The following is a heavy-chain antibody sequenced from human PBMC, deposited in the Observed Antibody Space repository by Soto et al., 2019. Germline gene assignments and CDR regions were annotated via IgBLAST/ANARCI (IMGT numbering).Heavy chain of an antibody. CDR1: GGSISSYY. D-gene: IGHD2-15*01. CDR2: IYYSGNT. V-gene: IGHV4-59*08. J-gene: IGHJ4*02. Sequence: SETLSLTCTVSGGSISSYYWSWIRQPPGKGLEWIGYIYYSGNTNYNPSLKSRVTISVDTSKNQFSLKLSSVTAADTAVYYCAGRWGSAADYWGRETLFTVYS. CDR3: AGRWGSAADY.